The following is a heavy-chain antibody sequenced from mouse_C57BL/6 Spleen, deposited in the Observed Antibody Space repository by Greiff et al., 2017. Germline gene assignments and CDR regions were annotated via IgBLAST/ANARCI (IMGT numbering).Heavy chain of an antibody. V-gene: IGHV7-3*01. CDR1: GFTFTDYY. CDR2: IRNKANGYTT. Sequence: EVQLVESGGGLVQPGGSLSLSCAASGFTFTDYYMSWVRQPPGKALEWLGFIRNKANGYTTEYSASVKGRFTISRDNSQSILYLQMNALRAEDTATYYCERWAGSSTGYWYFDVWGTGTTVTVSS. D-gene: IGHD1-1*01. J-gene: IGHJ1*03. CDR3: ERWAGSSTGYWYFDV.